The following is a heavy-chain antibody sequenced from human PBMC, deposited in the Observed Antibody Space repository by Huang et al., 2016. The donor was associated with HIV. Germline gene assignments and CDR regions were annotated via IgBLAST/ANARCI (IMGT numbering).Heavy chain of an antibody. D-gene: IGHD4-17*01. Sequence: QLVESGGDSVQSGRSLRLSCRGSGFIFNDFAINWFGQSAGRGLEWIGVGRSKAVGGASKRAPSVKDRFTVSRDEAKNVAFLQMDNLQVDDTAIYYCSPSGDDYFYFYMDVWGNGTTVIVS. J-gene: IGHJ6*03. CDR2: GRSKAVGGAS. CDR3: SPSGDDYFYFYMDV. V-gene: IGHV3-49*03. CDR1: GFIFNDFA.